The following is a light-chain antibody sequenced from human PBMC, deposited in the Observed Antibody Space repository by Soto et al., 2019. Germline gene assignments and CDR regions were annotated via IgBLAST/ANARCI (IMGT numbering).Light chain of an antibody. CDR2: ENN. J-gene: IGLJ1*01. CDR1: SSNIGAGYE. Sequence: QSVLTQPPSVSEAPGQRVTISCTGSSSNIGAGYEAHWYQQVPGTAPKLLIYENNNRPSGVPDRFSGSKSGTSASLAITGLQAEDAAEYYCQSYDSSLSGYFFGTGTKLTVL. CDR3: QSYDSSLSGYF. V-gene: IGLV1-40*01.